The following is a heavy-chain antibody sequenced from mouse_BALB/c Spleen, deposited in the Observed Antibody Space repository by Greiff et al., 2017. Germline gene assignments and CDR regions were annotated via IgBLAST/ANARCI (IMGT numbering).Heavy chain of an antibody. V-gene: IGHV7-3*02. CDR1: RFTFTDYY. Sequence: DVKLVESGGGLVQPGGSLRLSCATSRFTFTDYYMSWVRQPPGKALEWLGFIRNKANGYTTEYSASVKGRFTISRDNSQSILYLQMNTLRAEDSATYYCAREKRGSSPYPMGYWGQGTSVTVSS. D-gene: IGHD1-1*01. J-gene: IGHJ4*01. CDR2: IRNKANGYTT. CDR3: AREKRGSSPYPMGY.